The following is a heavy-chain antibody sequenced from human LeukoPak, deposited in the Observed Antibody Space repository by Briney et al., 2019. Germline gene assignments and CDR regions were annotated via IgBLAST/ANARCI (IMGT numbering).Heavy chain of an antibody. CDR2: ISGSGGST. D-gene: IGHD3-10*02. V-gene: IGHV3-23*01. CDR1: RFTFSSYG. CDR3: AELGITMIGGV. J-gene: IGHJ6*04. Sequence: GGSLRLSCAASRFTFSSYGMSWVRQAPGKGLEGVSAISGSGGSTYYADSVKGRFTISRDNSKNTLYLQMNSLRAEDTAVYYCAELGITMIGGVWGKGTTVTISS.